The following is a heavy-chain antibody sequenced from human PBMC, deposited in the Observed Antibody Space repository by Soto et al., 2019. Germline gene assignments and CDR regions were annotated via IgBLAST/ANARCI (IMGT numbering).Heavy chain of an antibody. D-gene: IGHD3-3*01. Sequence: PWGSLRLSCAASGFTFSNAWMSWVRQDPGKGLEWVGRIKIKTDGGTTDYAAPVKGRFTISRDDSKNTLYLQMNSLKTEDTAVYYCTTGYDFWSGRYYYYYGTEVWGQGTTIIAS. CDR3: TTGYDFWSGRYYYYYGTEV. J-gene: IGHJ6*02. CDR2: IKIKTDGGTT. V-gene: IGHV3-15*01. CDR1: GFTFSNAW.